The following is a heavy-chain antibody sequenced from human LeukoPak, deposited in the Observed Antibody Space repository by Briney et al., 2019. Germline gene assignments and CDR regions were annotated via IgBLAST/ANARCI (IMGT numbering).Heavy chain of an antibody. D-gene: IGHD6-6*01. CDR2: ISYDGSNK. CDR3: VKASSSSPQYNWFDA. J-gene: IGHJ5*02. V-gene: IGHV3-30*04. Sequence: PGRSLRLSCAASGFTFSSYAMHWVRQAPGKGLEWVAVISYDGSNKYYADSVKGRFTISRDNSKNTLYLQMNSLRAEDTALYYCVKASSSSPQYNWFDAWGQGTLVTVSS. CDR1: GFTFSSYA.